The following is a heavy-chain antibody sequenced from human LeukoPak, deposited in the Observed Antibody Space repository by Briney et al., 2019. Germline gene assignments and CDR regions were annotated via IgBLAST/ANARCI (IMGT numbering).Heavy chain of an antibody. D-gene: IGHD6-13*01. Sequence: PSETLSLTCTVSGGSISSYYWSWIRQPPGKGLEWIGYTYYSGSTNYNPSLKSRVTISVDTSKNQFSLKLSSVTAADTAVYYCAREARMDSSSWYGDAFDIWGQGTMVTVSS. CDR1: GGSISSYY. CDR2: TYYSGST. CDR3: AREARMDSSSWYGDAFDI. V-gene: IGHV4-59*01. J-gene: IGHJ3*02.